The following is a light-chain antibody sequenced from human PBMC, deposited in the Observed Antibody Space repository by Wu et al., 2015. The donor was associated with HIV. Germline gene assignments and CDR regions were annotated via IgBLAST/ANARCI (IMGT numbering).Light chain of an antibody. CDR1: QSISSY. CDR2: GAS. Sequence: DIQMTQSPSSLSASVGDRVTITCRASQSISSYLNWYQQKPGKAPKVLIYGASSLQSGVPSRFSGSGSGTDFTLTISSLQLEDFATYYCQQSYSTPQTFGQGTKVEIK. J-gene: IGKJ1*01. V-gene: IGKV1-39*01. CDR3: QQSYSTPQT.